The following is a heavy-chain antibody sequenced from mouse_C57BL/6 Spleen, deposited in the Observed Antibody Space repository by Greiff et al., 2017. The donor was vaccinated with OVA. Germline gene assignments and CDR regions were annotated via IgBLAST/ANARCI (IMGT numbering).Heavy chain of an antibody. CDR1: GYSITSGYY. CDR2: ISYDGSN. D-gene: IGHD2-4*01. CDR3: ARDYDYGGAY. Sequence: EVKVEESGPGLVKPSQSLSLTCSVTGYSITSGYYWNWIRQFPGNKLEWMGYISYDGSNNYNPSLKNRISITRDTSKNQFFLKLNSVTTEDTATYYCARDYDYGGAYWGQGTLVTVSA. V-gene: IGHV3-6*01. J-gene: IGHJ3*01.